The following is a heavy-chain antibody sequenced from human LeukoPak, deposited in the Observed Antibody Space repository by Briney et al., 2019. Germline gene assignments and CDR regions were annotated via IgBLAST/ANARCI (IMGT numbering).Heavy chain of an antibody. CDR2: ISYDGSNK. D-gene: IGHD4-17*01. V-gene: IGHV3-30-3*01. CDR3: ASGTHDYGDLDY. Sequence: GGSLRLSCAASGFTFSSYAMHWVRQAPGKGLEWVAVISYDGSNKYYADSVKGRFTISRDNSKNTLYLQMNSLRAEDTAVYYCASGTHDYGDLDYWGQGTLVTVSS. J-gene: IGHJ4*02. CDR1: GFTFSSYA.